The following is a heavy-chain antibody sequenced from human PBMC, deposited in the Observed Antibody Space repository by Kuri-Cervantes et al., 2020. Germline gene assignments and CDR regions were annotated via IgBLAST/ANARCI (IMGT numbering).Heavy chain of an antibody. CDR3: ARGRMIVPRQGYYFDY. CDR2: IYYSGST. Sequence: SETLSLTCTVSGGSISAGSYYWGWIRQSPGKGLEWIGFIYYSGSTNYNPSLKSRVTISVDTSKNQFSLKLSSVTAADTAVYYCARGRMIVPRQGYYFDYWGQGTLVTVSS. V-gene: IGHV4-61*05. D-gene: IGHD3-22*01. J-gene: IGHJ4*02. CDR1: GGSISAGSYY.